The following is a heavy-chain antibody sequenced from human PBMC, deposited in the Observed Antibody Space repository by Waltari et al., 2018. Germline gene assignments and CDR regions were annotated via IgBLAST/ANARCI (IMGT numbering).Heavy chain of an antibody. D-gene: IGHD2-2*01. CDR2: INSDGSST. CDR1: GFTFSSYW. J-gene: IGHJ4*02. CDR3: ARDWGYCSSTSCEGY. V-gene: IGHV3-74*01. Sequence: EVQLVESGGGLVPPGGSMRLSCAASGFTFSSYWMNWVRQAPGKGLVWVSRINSDGSSTSYADSVKGRFTISRDNAKNTLYLQMNSLRAEDTAVYYCARDWGYCSSTSCEGYWGQGTLVTVSS.